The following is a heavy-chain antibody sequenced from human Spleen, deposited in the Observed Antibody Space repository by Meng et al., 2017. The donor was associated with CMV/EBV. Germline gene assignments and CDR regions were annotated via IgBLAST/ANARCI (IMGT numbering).Heavy chain of an antibody. CDR3: ARGRVPSIWFGEFGLDY. J-gene: IGHJ4*02. D-gene: IGHD3-10*01. CDR1: GYTFTGYY. V-gene: IGHV1-2*02. Sequence: ASVKVSCKASGYTFTGYYMHWVRQAPGQGLEWMGWINPNSGGTNYAQKFQGRVTMTRDTSISTAYMELSRLRSDDTAVYYCARGRVPSIWFGEFGLDYWGQGTPVTVSS. CDR2: INPNSGGT.